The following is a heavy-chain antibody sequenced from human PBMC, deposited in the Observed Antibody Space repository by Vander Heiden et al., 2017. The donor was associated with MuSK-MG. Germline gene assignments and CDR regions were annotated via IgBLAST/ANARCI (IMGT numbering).Heavy chain of an antibody. J-gene: IGHJ4*02. CDR2: IKQDGSEK. V-gene: IGHV3-7*01. D-gene: IGHD5-12*01. CDR1: GLSFSSYW. Sequence: EVQLVESGGGLVQPGGSLSLSCAVSGLSFSSYWMSWVRQAPGKGLEWVASIKQDGSEKYHVDSVKGRFTISRDKAKNLVYLQTNSLRAEDTAVYYCARAQAGGYYFDYWGQGTLVTVSS. CDR3: ARAQAGGYYFDY.